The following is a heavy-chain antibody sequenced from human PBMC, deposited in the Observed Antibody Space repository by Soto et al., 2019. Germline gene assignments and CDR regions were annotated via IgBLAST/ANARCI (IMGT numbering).Heavy chain of an antibody. CDR2: ISGSGGNR. CDR1: GFTFSSYA. V-gene: IGHV3-23*01. D-gene: IGHD3-22*01. J-gene: IGHJ5*01. Sequence: PGGSLRLSCAASGFTFSSYAMSWVRQAPGKGLEWVSGISGSGGNRNYADSVKGRFTISRENSQNTLYLQMNSLSAEDTAVYYCAKDFVSGYYDSWGRGTLVTVSS. CDR3: AKDFVSGYYDS.